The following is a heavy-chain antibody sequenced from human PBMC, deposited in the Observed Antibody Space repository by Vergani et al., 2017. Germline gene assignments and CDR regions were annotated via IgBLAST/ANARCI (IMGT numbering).Heavy chain of an antibody. CDR2: IYHSGST. V-gene: IGHV4-4*02. J-gene: IGHJ4*02. D-gene: IGHD3-16*02. CDR3: ARFMYYDYVWGSYRYALLYFDY. Sequence: QVQLQESGPGLVKPSGTLSLTCAVSGGSISSSNWWSWVRQPPXKGLEWIGEIYHSGSTNYNPSLKSRVTISVDKSKNQFSLKLSSVTAADTAVYYCARFMYYDYVWGSYRYALLYFDYWGQGTLVTVSS. CDR1: GGSISSSNW.